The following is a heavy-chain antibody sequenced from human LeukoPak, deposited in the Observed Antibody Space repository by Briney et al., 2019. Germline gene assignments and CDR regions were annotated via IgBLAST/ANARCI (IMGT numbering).Heavy chain of an antibody. Sequence: SGTLSLTCAVSGGSISSSNWWSWVRQPPGKGLEWIGETYHSGSTNYNPSLKSRVTISVDKSKNQFSLKLSSVTAADTAVYYCARDTEDYGDHFDYWGQGTLVTVSS. CDR2: TYHSGST. CDR3: ARDTEDYGDHFDY. CDR1: GGSISSSNW. D-gene: IGHD4-17*01. J-gene: IGHJ4*02. V-gene: IGHV4-4*02.